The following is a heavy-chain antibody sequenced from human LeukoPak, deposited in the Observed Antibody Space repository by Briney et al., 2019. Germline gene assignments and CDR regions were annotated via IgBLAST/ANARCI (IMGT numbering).Heavy chain of an antibody. Sequence: SETLSLTCAVYRGSFSGYYWSWIRQPPGKGLEWIGEINDRGSINYNPSLKSRVTMSVDTSKNQFSLRLTSVSAADTSVYYCARAGRGKFLAWGQGTLVSVSS. CDR3: ARAGRGKFLA. D-gene: IGHD3-16*01. CDR1: RGSFSGYY. CDR2: INDRGSI. J-gene: IGHJ5*02. V-gene: IGHV4-34*01.